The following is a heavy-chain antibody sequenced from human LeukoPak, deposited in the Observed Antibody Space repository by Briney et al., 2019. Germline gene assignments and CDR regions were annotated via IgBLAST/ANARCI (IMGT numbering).Heavy chain of an antibody. CDR2: IYTSGST. Sequence: SETLSLTCTVSGGSISSYYWSWIRQPAGKGLEWIGRIYTSGSTNYNPSLKSRVTMSVDTSKNQFSLKLSSVTAADTAVYYCARVRRYYDFWSGYGWFDPWGQGTLVTVSS. V-gene: IGHV4-4*07. D-gene: IGHD3-3*01. J-gene: IGHJ5*02. CDR3: ARVRRYYDFWSGYGWFDP. CDR1: GGSISSYY.